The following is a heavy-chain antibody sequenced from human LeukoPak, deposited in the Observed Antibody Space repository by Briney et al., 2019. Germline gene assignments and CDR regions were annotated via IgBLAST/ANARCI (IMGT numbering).Heavy chain of an antibody. J-gene: IGHJ4*02. CDR3: ARGDGVVSSFDY. Sequence: SETLSFSCTVSGGFISSGSYYWSWIRQPAGKGLEWIGRIYTSGSTNYNHSLKSRVTISVDTSKNQFSLKLSSVTAADTAVYYCARGDGVVSSFDYWGQGTLVTVSS. V-gene: IGHV4-61*02. D-gene: IGHD3-3*01. CDR2: IYTSGST. CDR1: GGFISSGSYY.